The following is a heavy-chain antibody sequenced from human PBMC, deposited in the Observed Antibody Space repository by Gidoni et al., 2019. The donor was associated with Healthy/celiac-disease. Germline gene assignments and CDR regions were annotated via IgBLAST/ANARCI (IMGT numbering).Heavy chain of an antibody. CDR2: IIPIFGTA. V-gene: IGHV1-69*01. D-gene: IGHD1-7*01. CDR3: AREGGRGITGTTIHYGMDV. CDR1: GGTFSSYA. Sequence: QVQLVQSGAEVKKPGSSVKVSCKASGGTFSSYAISWVRQAPGQGLEWMGGIIPIFGTANYAQKFQGRVTITADESTSTAYMELSSLRSEDTAVYYCAREGGRGITGTTIHYGMDVWGQGTTVTVSS. J-gene: IGHJ6*02.